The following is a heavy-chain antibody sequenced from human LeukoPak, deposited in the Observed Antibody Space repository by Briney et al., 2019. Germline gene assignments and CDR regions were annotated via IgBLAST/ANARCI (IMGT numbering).Heavy chain of an antibody. CDR1: EFTFSTYC. V-gene: IGHV3-74*01. J-gene: IGHJ3*01. Sequence: PGGSLRLSCAASEFTFSTYCMHWVHQAPGKGLVWVSRINSDGTNTDYADSVKGRFTISRDNAKNTLYMQMNSLRVDDTAVYYCVREASGVSSSAFDVWGQGTMVTVSS. CDR2: INSDGTNT. D-gene: IGHD1-26*01. CDR3: VREASGVSSSAFDV.